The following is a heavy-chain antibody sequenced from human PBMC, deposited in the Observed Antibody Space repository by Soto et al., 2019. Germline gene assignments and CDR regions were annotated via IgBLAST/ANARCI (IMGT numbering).Heavy chain of an antibody. Sequence: ASVKVSCKASGYTFTSYAMHWVRQAPGQRLEWMGWINAGNGNTKYSQKFQGRVTITRDTSASTAYMELSSLRSEDTAVYYCARCYSPNYYYYGMDVWGQGTTVTVSS. D-gene: IGHD4-4*01. CDR1: GYTFTSYA. CDR2: INAGNGNT. CDR3: ARCYSPNYYYYGMDV. V-gene: IGHV1-3*01. J-gene: IGHJ6*02.